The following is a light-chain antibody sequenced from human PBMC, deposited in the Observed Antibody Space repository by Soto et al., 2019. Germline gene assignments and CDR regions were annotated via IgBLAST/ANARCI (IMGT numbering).Light chain of an antibody. Sequence: QSVLTQPPSVSGSPGQSVTISCTGTSSDVGAYDYVSWYQQHPGKAPKLMIYDVSKRPSGVPDRFSGSKSGNTASLTISVLQAEDEADYYCCSYAGSYASDYVFGAGTKVTVL. J-gene: IGLJ1*01. CDR2: DVS. V-gene: IGLV2-11*01. CDR1: SSDVGAYDY. CDR3: CSYAGSYASDYV.